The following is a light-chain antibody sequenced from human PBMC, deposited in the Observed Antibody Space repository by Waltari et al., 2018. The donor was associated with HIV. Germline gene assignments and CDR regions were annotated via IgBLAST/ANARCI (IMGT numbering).Light chain of an antibody. J-gene: IGKJ4*01. CDR1: QGIGHY. CDR3: QQYNSYPLT. Sequence: DIPMTQSLSSVSASVGDRVTFTCRASQGIGHYLAWFKQKPGNAPKSLIYAASSLQSGVPSKFSGSGSGTDFTLTISSLQPEDFATYYCQQYNSYPLTFGGGTKVEIK. V-gene: IGKV1-16*02. CDR2: AAS.